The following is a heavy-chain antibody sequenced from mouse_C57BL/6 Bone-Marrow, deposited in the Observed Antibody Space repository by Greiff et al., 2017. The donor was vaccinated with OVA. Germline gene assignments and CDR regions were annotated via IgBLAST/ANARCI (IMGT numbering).Heavy chain of an antibody. Sequence: QVHVKQPGAELVKPGASVTMSCKASGYTFTSYWITWVKQRPGQGLEWIGDIYPGSGSTNYNEKFKGKATLTVDTSSSTAYMQLSSLTSEDSAVYYCARGGVNWYFDVWGTGTTVTVSS. D-gene: IGHD2-1*01. CDR1: GYTFTSYW. CDR3: ARGGVNWYFDV. J-gene: IGHJ1*03. CDR2: IYPGSGST. V-gene: IGHV1-55*01.